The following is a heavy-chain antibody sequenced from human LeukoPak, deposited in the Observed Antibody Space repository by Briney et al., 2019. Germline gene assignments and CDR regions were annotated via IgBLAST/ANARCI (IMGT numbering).Heavy chain of an antibody. V-gene: IGHV4-59*12. J-gene: IGHJ2*01. Sequence: PSETLSLTCTVSGGSISSYYWSWIRQPPGKGLEWIGYIYYTGSTNYNPSLKSRVTISVDTSKNQISLKLSSVTAADTAVYHCVSTVVIPYWYFDLWGRGTLVTVSS. CDR3: VSTVVIPYWYFDL. CDR2: IYYTGST. D-gene: IGHD4-23*01. CDR1: GGSISSYY.